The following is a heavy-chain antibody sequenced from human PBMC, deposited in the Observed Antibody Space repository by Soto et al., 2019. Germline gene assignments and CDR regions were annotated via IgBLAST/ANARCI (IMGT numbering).Heavy chain of an antibody. CDR2: ISGSGANT. V-gene: IGHV3-23*01. D-gene: IGHD2-21*02. J-gene: IGHJ4*02. CDR3: AKRQSGNFGPFDS. Sequence: GSLRLSCAASGFSISSDAMSWVRHAPGKGLEWVSGISGSGANTNYADSVKGRFAISIDNSKNTLYLQMSSLRAEDTAVYYCAKRQSGNFGPFDSWGQGTLVTVSS. CDR1: GFSISSDA.